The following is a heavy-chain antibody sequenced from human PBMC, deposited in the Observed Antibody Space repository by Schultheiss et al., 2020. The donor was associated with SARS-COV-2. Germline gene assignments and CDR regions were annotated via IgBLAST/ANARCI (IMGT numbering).Heavy chain of an antibody. J-gene: IGHJ4*02. V-gene: IGHV4-34*01. CDR1: GGSISSYF. CDR2: INHSGST. D-gene: IGHD3-10*01. CDR3: ARGLGITMVRGATTLFDY. Sequence: ESLKISCTVSGGSISSYFWSWIRQPPGKGLEWIGEINHSGSTNYNPSLKSRVTISVDTSKNQFSLKLSSVTAADTAVYYCARGLGITMVRGATTLFDYWGQGTLVTVSS.